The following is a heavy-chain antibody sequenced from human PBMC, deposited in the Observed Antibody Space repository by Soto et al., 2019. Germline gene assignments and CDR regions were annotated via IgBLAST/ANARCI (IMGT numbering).Heavy chain of an antibody. Sequence: SQTLSLTCAISGDSVSSNSAAWKWIRQSPSRGLEWLGRTYYRSKWYNDYAVSVKSRITINPDTSKNQFSLQLNSVTPEDTAVYYCARDPVTMVRGRADYGMDVWGQGTTVTVSS. CDR2: TYYRSKWYN. J-gene: IGHJ6*02. D-gene: IGHD3-10*01. CDR3: ARDPVTMVRGRADYGMDV. V-gene: IGHV6-1*01. CDR1: GDSVSSNSAA.